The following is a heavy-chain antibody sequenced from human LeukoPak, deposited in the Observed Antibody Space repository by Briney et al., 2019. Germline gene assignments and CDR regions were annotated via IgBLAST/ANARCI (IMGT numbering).Heavy chain of an antibody. J-gene: IGHJ4*02. V-gene: IGHV1-46*01. CDR2: INTSVGST. CDR3: ARVPLTVGYSSNWPGGSRFDY. D-gene: IGHD6-13*01. Sequence: GASVKVSCKASGYTFTTYYMHWVRQAPGQGLEWMGIINTSVGSTSYAQKFQGRVIMTRDTSTSTVYMELSSLRSEDTAVYYCARVPLTVGYSSNWPGGSRFDYWGQGTLVTVSS. CDR1: GYTFTTYY.